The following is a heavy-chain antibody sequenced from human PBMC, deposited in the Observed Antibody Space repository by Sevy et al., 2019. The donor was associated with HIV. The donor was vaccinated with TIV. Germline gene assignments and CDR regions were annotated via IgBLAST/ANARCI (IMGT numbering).Heavy chain of an antibody. V-gene: IGHV3-33*01. CDR3: ARGPWGAGYFDY. D-gene: IGHD1-26*01. J-gene: IGHJ4*02. Sequence: GGSLRLSYAASGFTFSSYGMHWVRQAPGKGLEWVAVIWYDGSNKYYADSVKGRFTISRDNSKNTLYLQMNSLRAEDTAVYYCARGPWGAGYFDYWGQGTLVTVSS. CDR1: GFTFSSYG. CDR2: IWYDGSNK.